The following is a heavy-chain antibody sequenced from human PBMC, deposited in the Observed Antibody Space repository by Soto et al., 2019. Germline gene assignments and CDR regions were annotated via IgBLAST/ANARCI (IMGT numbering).Heavy chain of an antibody. Sequence: VQLVESGGGVVQPGRSLRLSCAASGFTFSDYAMHWVRQAPGKGLEWVAVVSHDGRNTHYADSVKGRFTISRDSSKNTASREMTSLRAEDTAGYYCEKGGREWLVTSDFNYWGQGALVPVSS. D-gene: IGHD6-19*01. J-gene: IGHJ4*02. CDR3: EKGGREWLVTSDFNY. CDR1: GFTFSDYA. V-gene: IGHV3-30*18. CDR2: VSHDGRNT.